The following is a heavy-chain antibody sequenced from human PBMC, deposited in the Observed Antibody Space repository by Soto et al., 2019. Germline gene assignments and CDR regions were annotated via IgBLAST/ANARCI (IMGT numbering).Heavy chain of an antibody. CDR2: IAYDGSNR. CDR3: ATDRGGRWTFDY. Sequence: QVQLVESGGGVVQPGRSLSLSCAASGFTFTTHGMHWVRQSPGKGLEWVASIAYDGSNRNYGDPVKGRFFVSRHDPKKPLSVQMNSLRDEDTAVYFCATDRGGRWTFDYWGQGILVIVSS. CDR1: GFTFTTHG. V-gene: IGHV3-30*03. D-gene: IGHD1-1*01. J-gene: IGHJ4*02.